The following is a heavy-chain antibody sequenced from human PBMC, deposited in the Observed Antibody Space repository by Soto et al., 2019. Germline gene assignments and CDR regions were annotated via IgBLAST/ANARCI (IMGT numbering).Heavy chain of an antibody. D-gene: IGHD5-18*01. J-gene: IGHJ4*02. Sequence: QVHLQESGPGLVKPSETLSLTCTVSGGPTTGYYWGWIRQPPGKGLEWIGYIYYVGTTKYNPALRSRPTISLDTSKNQFSLTLTSVTAADTAIYFCGRRDISYGPLDFWAQGRLVVVSS. CDR3: GRRDISYGPLDF. CDR2: IYYVGTT. V-gene: IGHV4-59*08. CDR1: GGPTTGYY.